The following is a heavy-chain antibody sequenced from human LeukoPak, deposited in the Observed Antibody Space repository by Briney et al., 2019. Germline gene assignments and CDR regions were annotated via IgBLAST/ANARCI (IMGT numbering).Heavy chain of an antibody. CDR3: ASGVLLGSCSSTSCYDAFDI. Sequence: ASVKVSCKASGYTFTSYGISWVRQAPGQGLEWMGWISAYNGNTNYAQKLQGRVTMTTDTSTSTAYMELRSLRSDDTAVYYCASGVLLGSCSSTSCYDAFDIWGQGTMVTVSS. CDR2: ISAYNGNT. D-gene: IGHD2-2*01. CDR1: GYTFTSYG. V-gene: IGHV1-18*01. J-gene: IGHJ3*02.